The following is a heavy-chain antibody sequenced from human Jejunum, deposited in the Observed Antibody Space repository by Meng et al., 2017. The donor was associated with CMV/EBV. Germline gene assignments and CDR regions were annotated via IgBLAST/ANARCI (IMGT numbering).Heavy chain of an antibody. D-gene: IGHD3-16*01. CDR1: LTTYS. CDR3: ARDYDDVWGTYGYTHYLDY. J-gene: IGHJ4*02. Sequence: LTTYSINWVRQAPGQGLEWMGWINTNTGNPTYAQDFTGRFVFSLDTSVSTAYLQISSLKAADTAVYYCARDYDDVWGTYGYTHYLDYWGQGTLVTVSS. V-gene: IGHV7-4-1*02. CDR2: INTNTGNP.